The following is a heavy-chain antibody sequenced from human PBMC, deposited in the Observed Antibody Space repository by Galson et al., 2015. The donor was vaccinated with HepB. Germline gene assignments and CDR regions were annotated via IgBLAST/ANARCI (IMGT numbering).Heavy chain of an antibody. J-gene: IGHJ4*02. CDR3: ARGGWDGGGYAY. CDR1: GYTFTSYA. CDR2: INAGNGNT. D-gene: IGHD3-22*01. Sequence: SVKVSCKASGYTFTSYAMHWVRQAPGQRLEWMGWINAGNGNTKYSQKFQGRVTITRDTSASTAYMELSSLRSEDTAVYYCARGGWDGGGYAYWGQGTLVTVSS. V-gene: IGHV1-3*01.